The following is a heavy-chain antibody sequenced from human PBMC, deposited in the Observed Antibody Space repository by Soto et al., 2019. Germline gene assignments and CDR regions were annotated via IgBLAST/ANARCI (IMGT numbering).Heavy chain of an antibody. CDR1: GYTFTSYY. Sequence: ASVKVSCKASGYTFTSYYMHWVRQAPGQGLEWMGIINPSGGSTSYAQKFQGRVTMTRDTSTSTVYMELSSLRSEDTAVYYCARDRSYDPSTGWTDGFDMWGQGTMVTVSS. V-gene: IGHV1-46*01. D-gene: IGHD3-9*01. J-gene: IGHJ3*02. CDR2: INPSGGST. CDR3: ARDRSYDPSTGWTDGFDM.